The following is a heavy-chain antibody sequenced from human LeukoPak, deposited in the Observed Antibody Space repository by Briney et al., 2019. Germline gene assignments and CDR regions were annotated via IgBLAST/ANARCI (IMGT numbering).Heavy chain of an antibody. CDR1: GFTFSSYW. CDR2: INGDGSST. CDR3: ARDPYSGYDRSFDV. V-gene: IGHV3-74*01. D-gene: IGHD5-12*01. J-gene: IGHJ6*02. Sequence: GGSLTLSCAASGFTFSSYWMHWVRQAPGKVLVWVSRINGDGSSTNYADSVTGRFTISRDNAKNTLYLQLNSLRAEDTALFYCARDPYSGYDRSFDVWGQGTTVTVSS.